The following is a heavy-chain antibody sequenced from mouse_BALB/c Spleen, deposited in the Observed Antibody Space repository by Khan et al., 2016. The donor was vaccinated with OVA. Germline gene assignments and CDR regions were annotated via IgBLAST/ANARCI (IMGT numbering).Heavy chain of an antibody. D-gene: IGHD3-3*01. Sequence: LVESGPELMKPGASVNISCKASGYSFTSYYIHWVKQSHGKSLEWIGYIDPFNGGTDYNQKFKGKATLTVDKSSNTAYMHLSSLTSEDSAVYFCARGTFDYWGQGTLVTVSA. J-gene: IGHJ3*01. CDR2: IDPFNGGT. CDR1: GYSFTSYY. V-gene: IGHV1S135*01. CDR3: ARGTFDY.